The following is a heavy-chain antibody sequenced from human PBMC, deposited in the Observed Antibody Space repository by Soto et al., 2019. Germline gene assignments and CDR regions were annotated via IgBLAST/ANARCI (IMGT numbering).Heavy chain of an antibody. V-gene: IGHV3-21*01. CDR3: ARDPSSSWKLDY. D-gene: IGHD6-13*01. CDR1: GFTFSSYS. Sequence: EVQLVESGGGLVKPGGSLRLYCAACGFTFSSYSMNWVRQAPGKGLEWVSSISSSSSYIYYADSVKGRFTISRDNAKNSLYLQMNSLRAEDTAVYYCARDPSSSWKLDYSGQGTLVTVSS. CDR2: ISSSSSYI. J-gene: IGHJ4*02.